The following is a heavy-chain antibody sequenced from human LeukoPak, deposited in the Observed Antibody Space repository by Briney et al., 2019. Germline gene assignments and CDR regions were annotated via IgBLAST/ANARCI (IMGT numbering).Heavy chain of an antibody. CDR2: IYYSGST. J-gene: IGHJ6*02. CDR1: GGSISSYY. V-gene: IGHV4-59*08. CDR3: ARRAAYYYGMDV. Sequence: PSETLSLTCTVSGGSISSYYWSWIRQPPGKGLEWIGHIYYSGSTNYNPSLKSRVTISVDTSKNQFSLKLSSVTAADTAVYYCARRAAYYYGMDVWGQGTTVTVSS. D-gene: IGHD2-15*01.